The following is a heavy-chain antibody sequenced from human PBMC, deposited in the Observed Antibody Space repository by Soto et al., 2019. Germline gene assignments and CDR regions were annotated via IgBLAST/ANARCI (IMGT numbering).Heavy chain of an antibody. CDR2: INPSGGST. CDR1: GYTFSNFY. CDR3: ARADYYGSSGYHLDY. Sequence: QVQLGQSGAEVKKPGASVKVSCKASGYTFSNFYIHWVRQAPGQGLEWMGIINPSGGSTSYAQKLQGRVTMTRDTSTSTVYMELSSLRSEDTAVNYCARADYYGSSGYHLDYWGQGTLVTVSS. D-gene: IGHD3-22*01. V-gene: IGHV1-46*01. J-gene: IGHJ4*02.